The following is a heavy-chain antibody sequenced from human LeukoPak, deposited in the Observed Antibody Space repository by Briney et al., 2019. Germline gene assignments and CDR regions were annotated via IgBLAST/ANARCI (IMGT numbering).Heavy chain of an antibody. Sequence: PSETLSLTCTVSGGSFSGYYWSWIRQPPGKGLEWIGEINHSGSTNYNPSLKSRVTISVDTSKNQFSLKLSSVTAADTAVYYCARRIAAAGHNWFDPWGQGTLVTVSS. CDR1: GGSFSGYY. V-gene: IGHV4-34*01. J-gene: IGHJ5*02. CDR3: ARRIAAAGHNWFDP. D-gene: IGHD6-13*01. CDR2: INHSGST.